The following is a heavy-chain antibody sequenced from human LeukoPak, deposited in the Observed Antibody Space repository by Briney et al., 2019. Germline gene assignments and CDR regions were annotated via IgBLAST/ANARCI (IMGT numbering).Heavy chain of an antibody. Sequence: PGGSLRLSCAASGFTFSSYGMHWVRQAPGKGLEWVAFIRYDGSNKYYADSVKGRFTISRDNSKNTLYLQMNSLRAEDTAVYYCARRRMGYYYYYMDVWGKGTTVTVSS. V-gene: IGHV3-30*02. CDR3: ARRRMGYYYYYMDV. D-gene: IGHD5-24*01. CDR2: IRYDGSNK. CDR1: GFTFSSYG. J-gene: IGHJ6*03.